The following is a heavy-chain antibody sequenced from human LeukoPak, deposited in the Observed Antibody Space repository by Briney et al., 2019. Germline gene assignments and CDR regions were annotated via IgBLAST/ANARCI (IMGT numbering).Heavy chain of an antibody. Sequence: GESLKISCKVSGDSLTTYWIAWVRQMSGKGLEWIGIIDPGDSETRYSPSFQGLVTISVDKSIRNVYLQWTSLKASDTAMYYCARVHPDYYDSGRGLNWFDPWGQGTLVTVSS. D-gene: IGHD3-10*01. V-gene: IGHV5-51*01. CDR1: GDSLTTYW. CDR3: ARVHPDYYDSGRGLNWFDP. CDR2: IDPGDSET. J-gene: IGHJ5*02.